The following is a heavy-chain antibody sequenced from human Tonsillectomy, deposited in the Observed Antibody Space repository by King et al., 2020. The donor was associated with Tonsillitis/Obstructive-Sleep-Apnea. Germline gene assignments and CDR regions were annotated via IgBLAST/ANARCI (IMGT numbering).Heavy chain of an antibody. V-gene: IGHV1-2*02. Sequence: VQLVESGAEVKKPGASVKVSCKASGYTFTGYYIHWVRQAPGQGLEWMGWINPNNGGTKYAQKFQGRVTVTRDTSISTAYMELSSLRSDDTAVYFCTRRTVTDGFDYWAREPWSPSPQ. CDR2: INPNNGGT. D-gene: IGHD4-17*01. J-gene: IGHJ4*02. CDR1: GYTFTGYY. CDR3: TRRTVTDGFDY.